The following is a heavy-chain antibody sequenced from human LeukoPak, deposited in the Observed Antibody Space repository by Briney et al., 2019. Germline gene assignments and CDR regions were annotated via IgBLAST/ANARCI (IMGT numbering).Heavy chain of an antibody. J-gene: IGHJ4*02. CDR1: GFTFSDYY. D-gene: IGHD3-9*01. CDR2: ISSSSFYT. V-gene: IGHV3-11*06. CDR3: ARDHRLRYFDWSDFDY. Sequence: GGPLRLSCAASGFTFSDYYMSWIRQAPGKGLEWISYISSSSFYTSYADSVKGRFTISRDNAKNSLYLQMNSLRAEDTAVYYCARDHRLRYFDWSDFDYWSQGTLVTVSS.